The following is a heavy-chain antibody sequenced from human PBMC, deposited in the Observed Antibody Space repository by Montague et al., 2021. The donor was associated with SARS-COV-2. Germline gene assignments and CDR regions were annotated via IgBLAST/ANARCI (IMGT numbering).Heavy chain of an antibody. V-gene: IGHV6-1*01. CDR3: VRDTGSAQAGFDA. Sequence: CAISGDSVWSNTAAWNWIRQSPSGGLEWLVMTHYRSKWTSDYATSVEGRISIDPDTSKNRFFLHLGSVTPKDTGVYYCVRDTGSAQAGFDAWGQGTLVTVSS. CDR1: GDSVWSNTAA. D-gene: IGHD4-17*01. CDR2: THYRSKWTS. J-gene: IGHJ4*02.